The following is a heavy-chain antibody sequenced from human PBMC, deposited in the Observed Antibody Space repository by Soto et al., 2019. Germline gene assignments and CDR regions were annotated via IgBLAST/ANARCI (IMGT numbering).Heavy chain of an antibody. CDR3: ASAKTYFDY. Sequence: QVQLQESGPGLVKPSQTLSLTCTVSGGSISSGDYYWSWIRQPPGKGLEWIGYIYYSESTYYNLAPTSRLTISVDTSKNQFSLKLSSVTAADTAVYYCASAKTYFDYWGQGTLVSVSS. J-gene: IGHJ4*02. V-gene: IGHV4-30-4*01. CDR2: IYYSEST. CDR1: GGSISSGDYY.